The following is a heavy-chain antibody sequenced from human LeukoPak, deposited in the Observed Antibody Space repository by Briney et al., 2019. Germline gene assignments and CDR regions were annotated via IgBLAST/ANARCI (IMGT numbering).Heavy chain of an antibody. Sequence: SETLSLTCTVSGGSMSSSTCFWGWIRQPPGKGLEWIGTICYSGSTYYNPSPSLQSRVTISVDTSKNQFSLKLTSVTAAGTAVYYCVKDRGNHVTDYWGQGTLVTVSS. CDR2: ICYSGST. CDR3: VKDRGNHVTDY. D-gene: IGHD1-14*01. V-gene: IGHV4-39*07. CDR1: GGSMSSSTCF. J-gene: IGHJ4*02.